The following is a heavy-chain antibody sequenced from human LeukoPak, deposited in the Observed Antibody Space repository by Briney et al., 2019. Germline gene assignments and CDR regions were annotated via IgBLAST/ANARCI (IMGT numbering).Heavy chain of an antibody. V-gene: IGHV3-23*01. CDR1: GFTFSSYL. D-gene: IGHD2-21*02. Sequence: GGSLRLSCTASGFTFSSYLMSWVRQAPGKGLEWVSGISDSGGSTYYADSVKGRFTTSRDNSKNTLYLQMNSLRAEDTAVYYCAKDLVSGNSGAVVVTRFDYWGQGTLVTVSS. CDR3: AKDLVSGNSGAVVVTRFDY. J-gene: IGHJ4*02. CDR2: ISDSGGST.